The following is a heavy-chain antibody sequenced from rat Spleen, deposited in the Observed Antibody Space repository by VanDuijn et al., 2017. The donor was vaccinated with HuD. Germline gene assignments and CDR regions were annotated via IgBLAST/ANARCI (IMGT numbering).Heavy chain of an antibody. J-gene: IGHJ2*01. Sequence: QVQLKESGPGLVQPSQTLSLTCIVSGFSLTNYNVHWIRQPPGKGLEWMGVIWSGGSTAYNSLLKSRLTISRDTSKSQVFLKMNSLQTEDTATYYCAREGKLGVRGYYFDYWGQGVMVTVSS. CDR3: AREGKLGVRGYYFDY. D-gene: IGHD5-1*01. CDR2: IWSGGST. CDR1: GFSLTNYN. V-gene: IGHV2-30*01.